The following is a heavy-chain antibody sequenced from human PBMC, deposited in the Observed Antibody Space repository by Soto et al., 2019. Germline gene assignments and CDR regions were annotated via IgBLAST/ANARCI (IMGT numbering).Heavy chain of an antibody. V-gene: IGHV3-30*18. CDR1: GFTFSSYG. CDR2: ISYDGSNK. D-gene: IGHD1-26*01. Sequence: GGSLRLSCAASGFTFSSYGMHWVRQAPGKGLEWVAVISYDGSNKYYADSVKGRFTISRDNSKNTLYLQMNSLRAEDTAVYYCAKVLLGAAYYFDYWGQGTLVTVSS. CDR3: AKVLLGAAYYFDY. J-gene: IGHJ4*02.